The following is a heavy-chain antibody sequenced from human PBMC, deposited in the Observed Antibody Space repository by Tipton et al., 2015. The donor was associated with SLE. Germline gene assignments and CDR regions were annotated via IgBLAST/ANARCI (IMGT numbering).Heavy chain of an antibody. CDR3: ARDGSFAWGLDY. CDR2: IFSSGST. J-gene: IGHJ4*02. Sequence: TLSLTCTVSNGSISSYYWSWIRQPAGKGLEWIGRIFSSGSTNYSPSLKSRVTMSIDTSRNLFSLNLRSMSDADTAVYYCARDGSFAWGLDYWGQGTVVTVSS. CDR1: NGSISSYY. D-gene: IGHD7-27*01. V-gene: IGHV4-4*07.